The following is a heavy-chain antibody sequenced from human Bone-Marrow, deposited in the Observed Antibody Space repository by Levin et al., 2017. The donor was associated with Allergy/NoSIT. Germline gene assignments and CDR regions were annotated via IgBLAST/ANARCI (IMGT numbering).Heavy chain of an antibody. J-gene: IGHJ4*02. Sequence: SCTVSGGSISSYYWSWIRQPPGKGLEWIGYIYYSGSTNYNPSLKSRVTISVDTSKNQFSLKLSSVTAADTAVYYCARMIAAAGTEYFDYWGQGTLVTVSS. V-gene: IGHV4-59*01. CDR2: IYYSGST. D-gene: IGHD6-13*01. CDR3: ARMIAAAGTEYFDY. CDR1: GGSISSYY.